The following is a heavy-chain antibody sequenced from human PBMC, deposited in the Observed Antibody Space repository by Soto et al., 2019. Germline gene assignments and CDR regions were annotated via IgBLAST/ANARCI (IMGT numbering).Heavy chain of an antibody. J-gene: IGHJ2*01. V-gene: IGHV3-30*18. D-gene: IGHD1-26*01. CDR1: GFTFSSYG. CDR2: ISYDGSNK. CDR3: AKERKYSGSYSSWYFDL. Sequence: QVQLVESGGGVVQPGRSLRLSCAASGFTFSSYGMHWVRQAPGKGLEGVAGISYDGSNKYYADSVKGRFTISRDNSKNTLYLQMNSLRAEDTAVYYCAKERKYSGSYSSWYFDLWGRGTLVTVSS.